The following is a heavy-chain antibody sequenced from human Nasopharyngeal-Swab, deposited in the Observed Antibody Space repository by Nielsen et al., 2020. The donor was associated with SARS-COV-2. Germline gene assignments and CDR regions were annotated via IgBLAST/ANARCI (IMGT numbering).Heavy chain of an antibody. D-gene: IGHD3-10*01. J-gene: IGHJ4*02. CDR3: ARGPAMVRGVIYY. Sequence: SETLSLTCTVSGGSISSYYWSWIRQPPGKGLEWIGEINHSGSTNYNPSLKSRLTISVDTSKNQFSLKLSSVTAADTAVYYCARGPAMVRGVIYYWGQGTLVTVSS. CDR2: INHSGST. V-gene: IGHV4-34*01. CDR1: GGSISSYY.